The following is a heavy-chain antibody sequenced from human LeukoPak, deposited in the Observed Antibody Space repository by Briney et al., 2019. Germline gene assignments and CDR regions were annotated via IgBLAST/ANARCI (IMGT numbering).Heavy chain of an antibody. CDR1: GFTFDDYA. Sequence: LRLSCAASGFTFDDYAMHWVRQAPGKGLEWIGDIYHSGISSYSPSLKSRVTISVDSSKNHFSLRLTSVTAADTAVYFCARDLRGCDSATCYRWFDPWGQGTLVIVSS. D-gene: IGHD2-2*01. V-gene: IGHV4-30-2*01. J-gene: IGHJ5*02. CDR3: ARDLRGCDSATCYRWFDP. CDR2: IYHSGIS.